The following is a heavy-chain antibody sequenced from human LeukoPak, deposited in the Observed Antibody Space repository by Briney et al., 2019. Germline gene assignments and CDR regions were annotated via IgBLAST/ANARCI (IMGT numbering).Heavy chain of an antibody. J-gene: IGHJ4*02. V-gene: IGHV4-34*01. CDR1: GGSFSGYY. D-gene: IGHD1-7*01. CDR2: INHSGST. CDR3: ARGWNYYDRQHRFDY. Sequence: SETLSLTCAVDGGSFSGYYWSWIRQPPGKGLEWIGEINHSGSTNYNPSLKSRVTISVDTSKNQFSLKLSSVTAADTAVYYCARGWNYYDRQHRFDYWGQGTLVTVSS.